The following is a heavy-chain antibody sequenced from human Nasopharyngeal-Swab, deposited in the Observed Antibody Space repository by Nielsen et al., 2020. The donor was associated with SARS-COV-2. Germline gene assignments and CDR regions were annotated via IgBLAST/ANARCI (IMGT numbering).Heavy chain of an antibody. Sequence: ASVKVSCKASGYTFTSYGISWVRQAPGQGLEWMGWISAYNGNTNYAQKLQGRVTMTTDTSTSTAYMELRNLRSDDTAVYYCASKLRFLESGAFDIWGQGTMVTVSS. D-gene: IGHD3-3*01. J-gene: IGHJ3*02. CDR1: GYTFTSYG. CDR3: ASKLRFLESGAFDI. CDR2: ISAYNGNT. V-gene: IGHV1-18*01.